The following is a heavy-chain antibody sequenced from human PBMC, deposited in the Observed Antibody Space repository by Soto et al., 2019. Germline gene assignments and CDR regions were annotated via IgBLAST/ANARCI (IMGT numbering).Heavy chain of an antibody. CDR1: GGSITTGGYY. CDR3: ATCKCSCGSCCLWSLDY. Sequence: SETLSLTCTVSGGSITTGGYYWSWIRQLPGKGLEWIGHRYYSESTYYNPSLKSRVSISLDTSKNQFSLKLCFVTAADTALYYCATCKCSCGSCCLWSLDYLGPDALV. J-gene: IGHJ4*01. D-gene: IGHD2-15*01. CDR2: RYYSEST. V-gene: IGHV4-31*03.